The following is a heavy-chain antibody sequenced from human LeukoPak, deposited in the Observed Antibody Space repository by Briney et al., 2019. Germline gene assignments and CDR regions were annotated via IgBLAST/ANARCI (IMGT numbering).Heavy chain of an antibody. V-gene: IGHV4-59*02. D-gene: IGHD5-12*01. J-gene: IGHJ4*02. Sequence: PSETLSLTFSVSGASVSNHYCTWIRQPPGKRLELIGYAYYSGSTKYNASLKSQGTISVDTSKNQFSLRLNSVTAAETAVYYCAISYGGYVLDSWGQGTLVIVSS. CDR2: AYYSGST. CDR3: AISYGGYVLDS. CDR1: GASVSNHY.